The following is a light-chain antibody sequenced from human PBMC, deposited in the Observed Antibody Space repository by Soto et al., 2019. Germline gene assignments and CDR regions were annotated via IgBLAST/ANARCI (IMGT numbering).Light chain of an antibody. CDR2: AAS. CDR1: QNIRKY. Sequence: DIWVTQSPSSLSASVGDRVTITCRTSQNIRKYLNWYQQRPGKAPKLLLYAASTLQSGVPSRFSGRGSGTDFTLTINSLQPEDCGTYYCQQSYSAPPAFGRGTKVEV. V-gene: IGKV1-39*01. J-gene: IGKJ1*01. CDR3: QQSYSAPPA.